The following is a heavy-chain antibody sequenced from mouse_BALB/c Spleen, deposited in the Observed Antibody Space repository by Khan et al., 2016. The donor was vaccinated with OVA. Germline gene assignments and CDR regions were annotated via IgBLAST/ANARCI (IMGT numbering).Heavy chain of an antibody. D-gene: IGHD1-3*01. CDR1: GFSLTSYG. J-gene: IGHJ2*01. CDR2: IWAGGST. Sequence: QVQLKQSGPGLVAPSQSLSITCTVSGFSLTSYGVHWVRQPPGKGLEWLGVIWAGGSTNYNSALIVKLSINKNNPNSKVFLKRNSRQTDDTAIYYCARLEDIWGQGTTLTVSS. CDR3: ARLEDI. V-gene: IGHV2-9*02.